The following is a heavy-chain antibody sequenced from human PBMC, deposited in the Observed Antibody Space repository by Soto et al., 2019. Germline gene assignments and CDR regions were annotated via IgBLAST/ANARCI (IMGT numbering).Heavy chain of an antibody. Sequence: PSETLSLTCSVSRGFINSGGFYYSWIRQPPGKGLEWLGYIFHSGSPLYTPSLRGRLTLSADTSRNQLSLHLTSVTAADTAVYYCVRGGIAGHWFDPWGQGILVTVSS. D-gene: IGHD2-21*01. V-gene: IGHV4-31*03. CDR3: VRGGIAGHWFDP. J-gene: IGHJ5*02. CDR2: IFHSGSP. CDR1: RGFINSGGFY.